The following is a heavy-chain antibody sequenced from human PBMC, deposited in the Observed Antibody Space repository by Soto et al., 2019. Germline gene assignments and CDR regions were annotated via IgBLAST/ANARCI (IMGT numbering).Heavy chain of an antibody. Sequence: GASVKVSCKASGYTFTSYGISWVRQAPGQGLEWMGWISAYNGNTNYAQKLQGRVTMTTDTSTSTAYMELRSLRSDDTAVYYCARSQAQTGYSSGWFSAYWGQGTLVTVSS. D-gene: IGHD6-19*01. J-gene: IGHJ4*02. CDR3: ARSQAQTGYSSGWFSAY. CDR1: GYTFTSYG. V-gene: IGHV1-18*01. CDR2: ISAYNGNT.